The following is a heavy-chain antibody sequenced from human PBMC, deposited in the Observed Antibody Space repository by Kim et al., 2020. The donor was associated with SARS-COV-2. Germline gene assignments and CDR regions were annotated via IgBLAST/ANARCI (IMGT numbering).Heavy chain of an antibody. CDR2: FDPEDGET. Sequence: ASVKVSCKVSGYTLTELSMHWVRQAPGKGLEWMGGFDPEDGETIYAHKFQGRVTMTEDTSTDTAYMELSSLRSEDTAVYYCATAPAVRGVIIMDYYYGMDVWGQGTTVTVSS. CDR1: GYTLTELS. CDR3: ATAPAVRGVIIMDYYYGMDV. D-gene: IGHD3-10*01. V-gene: IGHV1-24*01. J-gene: IGHJ6*02.